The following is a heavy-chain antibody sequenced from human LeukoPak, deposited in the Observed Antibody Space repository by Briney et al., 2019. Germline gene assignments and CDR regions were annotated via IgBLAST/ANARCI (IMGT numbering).Heavy chain of an antibody. CDR1: GGSISSYY. CDR3: ARLPAGY. V-gene: IGHV4-59*08. CDR2: IYYSGST. J-gene: IGHJ4*02. Sequence: SETLSLTCTVSGGSISSYYWSWIRQPPGKGLEWIGYIYYSGSTNYNPSLKSRVTISVDTSKNQFSLKLRSVTAADTAVYYCARLPAGYWGQGTLVTVSS.